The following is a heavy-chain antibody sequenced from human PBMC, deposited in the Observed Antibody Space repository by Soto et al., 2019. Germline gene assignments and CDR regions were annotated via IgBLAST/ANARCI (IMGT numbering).Heavy chain of an antibody. V-gene: IGHV3-33*01. D-gene: IGHD2-8*01. CDR2: IWYDGSNK. J-gene: IGHJ4*02. CDR3: AREPRTNGNIDY. CDR1: GFTFSSYG. Sequence: VGSLRLSCAASGFTFSSYGMHWVRQAPGKGLEWVAVIWYDGSNKYYADSVKGRFTISRDNSKNTLYLQMNSLRAEDTAVYYCAREPRTNGNIDYWGQGTLVTVSS.